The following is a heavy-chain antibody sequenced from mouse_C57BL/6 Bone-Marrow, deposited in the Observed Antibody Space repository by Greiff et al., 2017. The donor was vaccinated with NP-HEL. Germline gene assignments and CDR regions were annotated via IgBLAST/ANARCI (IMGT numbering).Heavy chain of an antibody. J-gene: IGHJ2*01. D-gene: IGHD1-1*01. CDR3: VRQGYYYGSSGY. Sequence: EVKLVESGGGLVQPKGSLKLSCAASGFSFNTYAMNWVRQAPGKGLEWVARIRSKSNNYATYYADSVKDRFTISRDDSESMLYLQMNNLKTEDTAMYYCVRQGYYYGSSGYWGQGTTLTVSS. V-gene: IGHV10-1*01. CDR2: IRSKSNNYAT. CDR1: GFSFNTYA.